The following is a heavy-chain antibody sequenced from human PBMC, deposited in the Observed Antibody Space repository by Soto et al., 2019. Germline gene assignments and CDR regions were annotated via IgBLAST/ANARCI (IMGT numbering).Heavy chain of an antibody. CDR1: GGTFSSYA. CDR3: ARVEVAAAGWGYYGMDV. CDR2: IIPIFGTA. V-gene: IGHV1-69*13. D-gene: IGHD6-13*01. J-gene: IGHJ6*02. Sequence: VASVKVSCKASGGTFSSYAISWVRQAPGQGLEWMGGIIPIFGTANYAQKFQGRVTITADESTSTAYMELSSLRSEDTAVYYCARVEVAAAGWGYYGMDVWGQGTTVTVSS.